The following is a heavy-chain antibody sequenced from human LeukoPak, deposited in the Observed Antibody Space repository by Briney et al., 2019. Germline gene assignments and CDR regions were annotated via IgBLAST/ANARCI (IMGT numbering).Heavy chain of an antibody. CDR3: ARRSSSGWDY. Sequence: PGGSLRLSCAASGFTFSNYYMGWIRQPPGKGLEWIGSIYYSGSTYYNPSLKSRVTISVDTSKNQFSRKLSSVTAADTAVYYCARRSSSGWDYWGQGTLVTVSS. V-gene: IGHV4-39*01. CDR1: GFTFSNYY. CDR2: IYYSGST. D-gene: IGHD6-19*01. J-gene: IGHJ4*02.